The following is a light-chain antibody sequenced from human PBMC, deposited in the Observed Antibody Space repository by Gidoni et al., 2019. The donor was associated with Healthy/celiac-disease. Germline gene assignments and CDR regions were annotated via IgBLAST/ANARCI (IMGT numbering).Light chain of an antibody. J-gene: IGKJ1*01. Sequence: IVMPQSPDSLAVSLGERATINCKSSQSVLYSSNNQNYLAWYQQKPGQPPKLLIYWASTRESGVPDRFSGSGSGTDFTLTISSLQAEDVAVYYCQQYYSTPQTFGQGTKVEIK. V-gene: IGKV4-1*01. CDR3: QQYYSTPQT. CDR2: WAS. CDR1: QSVLYSSNNQNY.